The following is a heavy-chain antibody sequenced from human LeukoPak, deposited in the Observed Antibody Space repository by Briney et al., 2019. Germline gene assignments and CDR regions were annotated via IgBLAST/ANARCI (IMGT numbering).Heavy chain of an antibody. J-gene: IGHJ4*02. CDR3: ARDFDRCYFDY. D-gene: IGHD3-9*01. CDR2: INTEETST. CDR1: GFTFSSYW. Sequence: GSLRLSCAASGFTFSSYWMHWVRQAPGKGLVWVSRINTEETSTSYADSVKGRFTISRDNAKNTLYLQMNSLRADDTAVYYCARDFDRCYFDYWGQGSLVTVSS. V-gene: IGHV3-74*01.